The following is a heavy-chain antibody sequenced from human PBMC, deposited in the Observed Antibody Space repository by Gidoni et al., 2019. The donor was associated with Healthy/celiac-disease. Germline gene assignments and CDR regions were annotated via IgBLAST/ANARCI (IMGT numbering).Heavy chain of an antibody. CDR3: ARHTRFWSGYYPYYFDY. CDR2: IDPSDSYT. J-gene: IGHJ4*02. Sequence: EVQLVQSGAEVKKPGESLRISCKGSGYSFTSYWISWVRQMPGKGLEWMGGIDPSDSYTNYSPSFQGHVTISADKSISTAYLQWSSMKASDTAMYYCARHTRFWSGYYPYYFDYWGQGTLVTVSS. V-gene: IGHV5-10-1*03. D-gene: IGHD3-3*01. CDR1: GYSFTSYW.